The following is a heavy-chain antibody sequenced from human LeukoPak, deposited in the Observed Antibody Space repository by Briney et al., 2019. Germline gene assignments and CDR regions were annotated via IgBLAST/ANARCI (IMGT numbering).Heavy chain of an antibody. CDR3: ARDNRDGSPFDY. V-gene: IGHV3-21*01. Sequence: PGGSLRLSCAASGFTFSSYSMNWVRQAPGKGLEWVSSISSSSSYIYYADSVKGRFTISRDNAKNSLYLQMNSLRAEDTAVYYCARDNRDGSPFDYWGQGTLVTVSS. CDR2: ISSSSSYI. J-gene: IGHJ4*02. D-gene: IGHD5-24*01. CDR1: GFTFSSYS.